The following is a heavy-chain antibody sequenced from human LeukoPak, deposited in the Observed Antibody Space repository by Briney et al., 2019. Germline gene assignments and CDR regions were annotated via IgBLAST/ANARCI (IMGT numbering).Heavy chain of an antibody. CDR1: GYTFTSYA. CDR3: ARDRQSIRDYVWGSYRYHPNDY. J-gene: IGHJ4*02. D-gene: IGHD3-16*02. Sequence: GASVKVSCKASGYTFTSYAMHWVRQAPGQRLEWMGWINADNGNTKYSQKFQGRVTITRDTSASTAYMELSSLRSEDTAVYYCARDRQSIRDYVWGSYRYHPNDYWGQGTLVTVSS. CDR2: INADNGNT. V-gene: IGHV1-3*01.